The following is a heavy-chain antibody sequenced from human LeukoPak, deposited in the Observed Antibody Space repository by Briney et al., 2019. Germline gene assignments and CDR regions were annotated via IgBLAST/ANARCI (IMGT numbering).Heavy chain of an antibody. CDR2: IYYTGST. J-gene: IGHJ4*02. Sequence: PSETLSLTCTVSGGSISSSTYYWGWIRQPPGKGLECIGSIYYTGSTYYNPSLKSRVTISVDTSKNQFSLKLSSVTAADTAVHYCARHSSVYGSGSFLHYWGQGTLVTVSS. CDR3: ARHSSVYGSGSFLHY. V-gene: IGHV4-39*01. D-gene: IGHD3-10*01. CDR1: GGSISSSTYY.